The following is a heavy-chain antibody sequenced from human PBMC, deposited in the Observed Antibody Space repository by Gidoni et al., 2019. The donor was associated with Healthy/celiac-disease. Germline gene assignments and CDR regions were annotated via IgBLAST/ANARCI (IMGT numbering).Heavy chain of an antibody. CDR1: DGPSIIYS. V-gene: IGHV1-69*01. J-gene: IGHJ4*02. CDR3: ARDGAENYYDSSGFDFDY. CDR2: IIPIFGTA. D-gene: IGHD3-22*01. Sequence: QVQLVQSGAEVTKPWSSVNVSCKASDGPSIIYSIGWVRQAPGQGLAWMGGIIPIFGTANYAQKVQGRGTITADESTSTAYMELSSLRSEDTAVYYCARDGAENYYDSSGFDFDYWGQGTLVTVSS.